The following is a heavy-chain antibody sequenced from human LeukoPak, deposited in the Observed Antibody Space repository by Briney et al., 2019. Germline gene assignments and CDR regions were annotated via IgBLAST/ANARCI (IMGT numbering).Heavy chain of an antibody. CDR1: GGSFSGYY. Sequence: PSETLSLTCAVYGGSFSGYYWSWIRQPPGKGLEWIGEINHSGSTNYNPSLKSRVTISVDTSKNQFSLKPSSVTAADTAVYYCACGDYYDSSGYHYYYGMDVWGQGTTVTVSS. J-gene: IGHJ6*02. CDR3: ACGDYYDSSGYHYYYGMDV. CDR2: INHSGST. D-gene: IGHD3-22*01. V-gene: IGHV4-34*01.